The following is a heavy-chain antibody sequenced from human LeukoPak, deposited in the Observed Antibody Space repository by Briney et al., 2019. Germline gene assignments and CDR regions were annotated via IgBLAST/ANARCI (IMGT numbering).Heavy chain of an antibody. V-gene: IGHV4-34*01. J-gene: IGHJ5*02. D-gene: IGHD2-2*01. Sequence: PSETLSLTCAVYGGSFSGYYWSWIRQPPGKGLEWIGEINHSGSTNYNPSLKSRVTISVDTSKNQFSLKLSSVTAADTAVYYCARGSQDIVVVPAARHGWWFDPWGQGTLVTVSS. CDR1: GGSFSGYY. CDR2: INHSGST. CDR3: ARGSQDIVVVPAARHGWWFDP.